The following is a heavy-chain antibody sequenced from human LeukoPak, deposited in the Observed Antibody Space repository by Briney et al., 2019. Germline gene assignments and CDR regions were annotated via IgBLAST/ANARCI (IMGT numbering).Heavy chain of an antibody. CDR1: GFTVINNY. D-gene: IGHD1-26*01. Sequence: GGSLRLSCAASGFTVINNYMSWVRQAPGKGLEWVSVVYSGDGGTYYARSVKGRFTISRDDSKNMLYLQMSSLRAEDTAVYYCARDVVGASHYWGQGTLVTVSS. CDR3: ARDVVGASHY. J-gene: IGHJ4*02. CDR2: VYSGDGGT. V-gene: IGHV3-66*01.